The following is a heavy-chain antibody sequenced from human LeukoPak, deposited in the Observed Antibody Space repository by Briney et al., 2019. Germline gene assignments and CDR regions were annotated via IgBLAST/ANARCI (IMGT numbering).Heavy chain of an antibody. V-gene: IGHV4-59*01. CDR3: ARSSSGYWGSNWFDP. CDR2: TYYSGST. Sequence: TSETLSLTCTVSGGSISNYYWSWIRQPPGKGLEWIGYTYYSGSTNYNPSLKSRVTISVDTSKNQLSLRLSSVTAADTAVYYCARSSSGYWGSNWFDPWGQGTLVTVSS. CDR1: GGSISNYY. J-gene: IGHJ5*02. D-gene: IGHD3-22*01.